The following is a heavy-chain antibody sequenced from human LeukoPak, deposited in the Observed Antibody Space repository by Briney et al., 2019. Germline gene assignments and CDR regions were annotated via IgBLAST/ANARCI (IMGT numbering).Heavy chain of an antibody. CDR2: IWYDGSNK. CDR3: ARVHIAVAGTVPYYYGMDV. Sequence: PGGSLRLSCAASGFTFSSYGMHWVRQAPGKGLEWVAVIWYDGSNKYYADSVKGRFTISRNNSKNTLYLQMNSLRAEDTAVYYCARVHIAVAGTVPYYYGMDVWGKGTTVTVSS. D-gene: IGHD6-19*01. V-gene: IGHV3-33*01. CDR1: GFTFSSYG. J-gene: IGHJ6*04.